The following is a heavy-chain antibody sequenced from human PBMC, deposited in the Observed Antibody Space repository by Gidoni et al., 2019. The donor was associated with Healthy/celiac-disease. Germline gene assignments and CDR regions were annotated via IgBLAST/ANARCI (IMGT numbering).Heavy chain of an antibody. J-gene: IGHJ3*02. CDR3: AKDLAYYDIPDHAFDI. CDR2: LSWNSGSI. Sequence: EVQLVESGGGVVQPGRSLRPSCAASGFTFADYAMHWFRQAPGKCLEWVSGLSWNSGSIGYADSVKGRFTISSDNAKNSLYLQMNSLSAEDTALYYCAKDLAYYDIPDHAFDIWGQGTMVTVSS. V-gene: IGHV3-9*01. D-gene: IGHD3-9*01. CDR1: GFTFADYA.